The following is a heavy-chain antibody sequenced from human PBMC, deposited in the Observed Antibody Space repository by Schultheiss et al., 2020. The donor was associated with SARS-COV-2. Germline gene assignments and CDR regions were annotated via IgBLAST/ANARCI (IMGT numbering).Heavy chain of an antibody. V-gene: IGHV1-2*02. D-gene: IGHD6-13*01. CDR2: INPSGGST. CDR1: GYTFTGYY. J-gene: IGHJ4*02. Sequence: ASVKVSCKASGYTFTGYYMHWVRQAPGQGLEWMGWINPSGGSTSYAQKFQGRVTMTRDTSISTAYMELSRLRSDDTAVYYCAREFGPIAAAGTGDYWGQGTLVTVSS. CDR3: AREFGPIAAAGTGDY.